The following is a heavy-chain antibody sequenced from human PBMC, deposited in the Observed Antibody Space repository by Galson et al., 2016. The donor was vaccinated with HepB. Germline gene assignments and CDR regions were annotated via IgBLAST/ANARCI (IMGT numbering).Heavy chain of an antibody. Sequence: SLRLSCAASGFKFSDRGMHWVRQAPGKGLEWVAHISYDEIDKYYAGSVKGRFTISRDNSKNTLYLQMNSLRVEDTAVYYCAREDGSSGSPGGYWGQGTLVTVSS. V-gene: IGHV3-30*03. D-gene: IGHD6-19*01. CDR3: AREDGSSGSPGGY. J-gene: IGHJ4*02. CDR1: GFKFSDRG. CDR2: ISYDEIDK.